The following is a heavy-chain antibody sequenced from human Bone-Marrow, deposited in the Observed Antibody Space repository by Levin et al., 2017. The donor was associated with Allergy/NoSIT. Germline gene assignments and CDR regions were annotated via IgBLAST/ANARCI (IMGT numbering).Heavy chain of an antibody. CDR3: AREGSWSSTWLGNYYFDY. CDR2: IGGDNYTK. Sequence: QAGGSLRLSCDASGFTFSSYGIIWVRQAPGKGLEWVSYIGGDNYTKYYADSVKGRFTISRDNVKKSLYLQMNSLRGEDTGVYYCAREGSWSSTWLGNYYFDYWGQGTLVTVSS. V-gene: IGHV3-48*01. D-gene: IGHD6-13*01. J-gene: IGHJ4*02. CDR1: GFTFSSYG.